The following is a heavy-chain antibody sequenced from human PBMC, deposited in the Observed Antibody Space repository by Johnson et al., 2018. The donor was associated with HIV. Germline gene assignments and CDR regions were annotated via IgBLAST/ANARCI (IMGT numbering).Heavy chain of an antibody. CDR3: ATGFGPAFEM. V-gene: IGHV3-15*01. Sequence: VQLVESGGGVVQPGGSLRLSCAASGFTFDDYGMSWVRQTPGKGLEWVGRIKSKTDGGTVDYAAPVKDRFTISRDDSKNTLYLQMNSLKTEDTAVYYCATGFGPAFEMWGQGTMVTVSS. J-gene: IGHJ3*02. CDR2: IKSKTDGGTV. D-gene: IGHD3-16*01. CDR1: GFTFDDYG.